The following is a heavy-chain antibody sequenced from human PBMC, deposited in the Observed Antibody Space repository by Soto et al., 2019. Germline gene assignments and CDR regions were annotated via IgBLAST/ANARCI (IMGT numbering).Heavy chain of an antibody. V-gene: IGHV4-34*01. Sequence: SETLSLTCAVYGGSFSGYYWSWIRQPPGKGLEWIGEINHSGSTNYNPSLKSRVTISVDTSKNQFSLKLSSVTAADTAVYYCARGGRERSEITFGGVIVYFDYWGQGTLVTAPQ. CDR3: ARGGRERSEITFGGVIVYFDY. J-gene: IGHJ4*02. D-gene: IGHD3-16*02. CDR1: GGSFSGYY. CDR2: INHSGST.